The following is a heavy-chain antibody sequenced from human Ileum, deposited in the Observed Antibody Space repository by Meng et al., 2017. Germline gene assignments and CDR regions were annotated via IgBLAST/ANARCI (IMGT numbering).Heavy chain of an antibody. V-gene: IGHV6-1*01. CDR1: GDGLFNNSAT. D-gene: IGHD6-25*01. CDR3: AREAHLAAFGH. Sequence: QGQLQQSGPGVGKPTQTLSLTFAISGDGLFNNSATLNWVRQSPSRGLEWMGRPYYRSKWYNDYALSVNSRITVNPDTSKNQISLQLNSVTPDDTAVYYCAREAHLAAFGHWGQGTLVTVSS. CDR2: PYYRSKWYN. J-gene: IGHJ4*02.